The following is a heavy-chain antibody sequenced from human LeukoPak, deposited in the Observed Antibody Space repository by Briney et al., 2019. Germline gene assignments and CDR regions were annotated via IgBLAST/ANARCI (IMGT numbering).Heavy chain of an antibody. Sequence: GGSLRLSCAASGFTFSSYSMNWVRQAPGKGLVWVSRINSDGSSTSYADSVKGRFTISRDNAKNTLYLQMNSLRAEDTAVYYCAREGSITMIVVVSENAFDIWGQGTMVTVSS. CDR3: AREGSITMIVVVSENAFDI. CDR1: GFTFSSYS. CDR2: INSDGSST. J-gene: IGHJ3*02. D-gene: IGHD3-22*01. V-gene: IGHV3-74*01.